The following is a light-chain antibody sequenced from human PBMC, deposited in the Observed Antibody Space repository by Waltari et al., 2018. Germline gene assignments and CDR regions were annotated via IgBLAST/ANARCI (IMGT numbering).Light chain of an antibody. CDR2: GVS. J-gene: IGLJ3*02. Sequence: QSALTKPRPVSGSPGQPVTISCPGTSSDVVTYNHVSWYQQHPGKAPKLMIYGVSKRPSGVADRFSCSKSGNTAALTSSGLQAEDEGDYYCCSYAGTYTVRVFGGGTKVTVL. CDR1: SSDVVTYNH. V-gene: IGLV2-11*01. CDR3: CSYAGTYTVRV.